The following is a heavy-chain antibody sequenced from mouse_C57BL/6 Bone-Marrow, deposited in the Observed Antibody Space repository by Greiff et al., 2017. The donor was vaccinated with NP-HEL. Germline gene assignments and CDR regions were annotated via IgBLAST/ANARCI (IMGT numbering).Heavy chain of an antibody. CDR1: GFNIKDDY. J-gene: IGHJ1*03. CDR2: IDPENGDT. CDR3: TPLFFDV. D-gene: IGHD1-1*01. Sequence: EVQLKESGAELVRPGASVKLSCTASGFNIKDDYMHWVKQRPEQGLEWIGWIDPENGDTEYASKFQGKATITADTSSNTAYLQLSSLTSEDTAVYYCTPLFFDVWGTGTTVTVSS. V-gene: IGHV14-4*01.